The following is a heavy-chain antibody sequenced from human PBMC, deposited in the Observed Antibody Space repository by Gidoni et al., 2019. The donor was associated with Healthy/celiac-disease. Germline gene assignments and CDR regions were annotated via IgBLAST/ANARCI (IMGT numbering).Heavy chain of an antibody. J-gene: IGHJ4*02. CDR1: GFTFSSYN. D-gene: IGHD3-22*01. CDR3: ARDRYSSGYNDY. Sequence: EVQLVESGGGLVKPGGSLRLSCAASGFTFSSYNMNWVRQDPGKGLEWVSSISSGGSYKYYADSVKGRFTISRDNAKNSLYLQMNSLRAEDTAVYYCARDRYSSGYNDYWGQGTLVTVSS. V-gene: IGHV3-21*01. CDR2: ISSGGSYK.